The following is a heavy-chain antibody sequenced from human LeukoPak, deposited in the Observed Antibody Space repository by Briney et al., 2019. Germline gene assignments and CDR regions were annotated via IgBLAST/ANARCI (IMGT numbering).Heavy chain of an antibody. V-gene: IGHV3-23*01. Sequence: GGSLRLSCAASGFIFSSHAMSWVRQAPGKGLEWVSAISGSGGSTYYADSVKGRFTISRDNSKNTLYLQMNSLRAEDTAVYYCAKKSGDIVATKKKHCDYWGQGTLVTVSS. J-gene: IGHJ4*02. CDR1: GFIFSSHA. D-gene: IGHD5-12*01. CDR3: AKKSGDIVATKKKHCDY. CDR2: ISGSGGST.